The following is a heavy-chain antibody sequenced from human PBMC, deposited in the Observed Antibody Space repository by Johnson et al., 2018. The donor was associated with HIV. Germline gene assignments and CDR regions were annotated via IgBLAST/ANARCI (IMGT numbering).Heavy chain of an antibody. CDR1: GFTFSRYA. V-gene: IGHV3-23*04. CDR3: AKGRSGSSYDALDA. D-gene: IGHD6-6*01. Sequence: VQLVESGGGLVQPGGSLRLSCAASGFTFSRYAMSWVRQTPGKGLEWVSVIGSSDDSTYYADSVKGRFTISRANSKNTLSLQMNSLRAEDTAVYYCAKGRSGSSYDALDAWGQGTMVTVSS. J-gene: IGHJ3*01. CDR2: IGSSDDST.